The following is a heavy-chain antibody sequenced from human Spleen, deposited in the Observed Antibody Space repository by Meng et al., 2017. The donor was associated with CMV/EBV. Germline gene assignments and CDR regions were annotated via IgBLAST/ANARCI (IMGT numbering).Heavy chain of an antibody. D-gene: IGHD6-6*01. CDR1: GFTFSSYA. V-gene: IGHV3-23*01. J-gene: IGHJ3*02. CDR2: ISASGDST. Sequence: GGSLRLSCAASGFTFSSYAMSWVRQAPGRGLEWVSTISASGDSTYYTDSVNGRFTISRDNSKNTLYLQLNSPTTEDTAMYHCARGRVYSSSSDAFDIWGQGTMVTVSS. CDR3: ARGRVYSSSSDAFDI.